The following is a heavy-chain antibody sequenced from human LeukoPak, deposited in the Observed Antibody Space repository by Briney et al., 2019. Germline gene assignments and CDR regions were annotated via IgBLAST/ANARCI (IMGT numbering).Heavy chain of an antibody. J-gene: IGHJ4*02. Sequence: SETLSLTCTVSGGSISSYYWSWIRQPPGKGLEWIGYIYYSGSTNYNPSLKSRVTISVDTSKNQFSLKLSSVTAADTAVYYCASITIFGVVIVSYFDYWGQGTLVTVSS. CDR2: IYYSGST. D-gene: IGHD3-3*01. CDR3: ASITIFGVVIVSYFDY. V-gene: IGHV4-59*12. CDR1: GGSISSYY.